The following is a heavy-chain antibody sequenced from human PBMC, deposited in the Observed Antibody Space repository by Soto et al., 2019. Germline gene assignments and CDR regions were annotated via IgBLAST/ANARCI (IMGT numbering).Heavy chain of an antibody. CDR1: GGSISSGGYS. D-gene: IGHD4-17*01. CDR2: IYHSGST. Sequence: QLQLQESGSGLVKPSQTLSLTCAVSGGSISSGGYSWSWIRQPPGKGLEWIGYIYHSGSTYYNPSLKSRVAISVDRSKNQFSLQLSSVTAADTAVYYCARAYGDEMGMDVWGQGTTVTVSS. V-gene: IGHV4-30-2*01. J-gene: IGHJ6*02. CDR3: ARAYGDEMGMDV.